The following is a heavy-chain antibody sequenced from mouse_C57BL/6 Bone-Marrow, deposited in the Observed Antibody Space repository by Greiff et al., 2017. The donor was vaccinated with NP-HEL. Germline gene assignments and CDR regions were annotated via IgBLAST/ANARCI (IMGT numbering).Heavy chain of an antibody. V-gene: IGHV10-3*01. CDR2: IRSKSSNYAT. Sequence: EVKLMESGGGLVQPKGSLKLSCAASGFTFNTYAMHWVRQAPGKGLEWVARIRSKSSNYATYYADSVKDRFTISRDDSQSMLYLQMNNLKTEDTAMYYCVRGPPNLLRRRGWYFDVWGTGTTVTVSS. CDR1: GFTFNTYA. J-gene: IGHJ1*03. CDR3: VRGPPNLLRRRGWYFDV. D-gene: IGHD1-1*01.